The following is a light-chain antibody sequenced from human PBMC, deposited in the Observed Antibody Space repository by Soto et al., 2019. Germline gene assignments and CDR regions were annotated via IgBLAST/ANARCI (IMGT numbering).Light chain of an antibody. CDR3: RHYGSPYT. CDR1: QSVSSTS. Sequence: EIVLTQSPGTLSLSPGESATLSCRASQSVSSTSLAWYQQKPGQAPRLLIYGASSRATGIPDRFRGSGSGTDFTLTISRLEPEDFAVYYCRHYGSPYTFGQGTKLEIK. V-gene: IGKV3-20*01. J-gene: IGKJ2*01. CDR2: GAS.